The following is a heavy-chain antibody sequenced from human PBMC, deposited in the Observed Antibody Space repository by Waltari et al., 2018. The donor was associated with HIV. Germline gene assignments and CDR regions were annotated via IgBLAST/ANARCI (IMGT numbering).Heavy chain of an antibody. J-gene: IGHJ4*02. CDR1: VFPFSSFA. CDR2: ISTEGSNN. CDR3: VTTPTYGDYPFFDT. D-gene: IGHD4-17*01. V-gene: IGHV3-30*11. Sequence: QVQVVESGGAVVQPGGSLILSSPASVFPFSSFAVHWVRQAPGKVLDMVAIISTEGSNNYYADSVKGRFTISRATSKNTVYLQMNRLGAEDTSMYYFVTTPTYGDYPFFDTSGQGPLVTVSS.